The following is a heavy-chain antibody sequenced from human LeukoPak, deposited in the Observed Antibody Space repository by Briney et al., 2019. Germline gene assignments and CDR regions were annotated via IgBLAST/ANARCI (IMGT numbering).Heavy chain of an antibody. D-gene: IGHD3-10*01. CDR1: GFTFSSYA. CDR2: ISGSGGST. J-gene: IGHJ4*02. CDR3: AKSVQLLWFGESSPGY. V-gene: IGHV3-23*01. Sequence: PGGSLRLSCAASGFTFSSYAMSWVRQAPGKGLEWVSAISGSGGSTYYADSVKGRFTISRDNSKNTLYLQVNSLRAEDTAVYYCAKSVQLLWFGESSPGYWGQGTLVTVSS.